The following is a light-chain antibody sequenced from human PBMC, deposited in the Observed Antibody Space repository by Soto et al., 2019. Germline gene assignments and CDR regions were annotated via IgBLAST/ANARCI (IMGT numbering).Light chain of an antibody. Sequence: IQMSQSHRTLSASVGDRVTMTLEPSQSISSWLAWYQQKPGKAPNFLIYDASSLESGVPSRFSGSGSGTEFTLTISSLQPDDFATYYCQRYNTFPYTFGQGTKVDIK. CDR1: QSISSW. V-gene: IGKV1-5*01. CDR3: QRYNTFPYT. CDR2: DAS. J-gene: IGKJ2*01.